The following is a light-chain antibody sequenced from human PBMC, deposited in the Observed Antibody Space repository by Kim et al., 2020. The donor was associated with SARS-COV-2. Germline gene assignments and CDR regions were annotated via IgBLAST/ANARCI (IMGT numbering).Light chain of an antibody. Sequence: ASVGVRVTITCRASQGISTYLAWYQQKPGRAPNLLIYAASTLQSGVPSRFSGSGSGTEFTLTISSLQPEDFATYYCQQLNSYPRTFGQGTKVDIK. CDR2: AAS. V-gene: IGKV1-9*01. CDR3: QQLNSYPRT. J-gene: IGKJ1*01. CDR1: QGISTY.